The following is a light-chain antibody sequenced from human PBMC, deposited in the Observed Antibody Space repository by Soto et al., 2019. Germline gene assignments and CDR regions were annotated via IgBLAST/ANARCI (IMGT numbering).Light chain of an antibody. J-gene: IGKJ1*01. CDR2: AAS. CDR3: QQSYSAPWT. CDR1: QSISNF. Sequence: DIQMTQSPSTLSASVGDRLTITCRASQSISNFLNWYQQKPGKAPELLIYAASSLLSAVPSRFIGSASWTDFTRTITNLQPEDFATYHCQQSYSAPWTFGQGTRVEIK. V-gene: IGKV1-39*01.